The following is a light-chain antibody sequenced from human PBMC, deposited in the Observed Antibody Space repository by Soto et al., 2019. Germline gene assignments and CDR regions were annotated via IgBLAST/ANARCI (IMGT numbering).Light chain of an antibody. CDR1: SSNIGRNT. J-gene: IGLJ3*02. V-gene: IGLV1-44*01. Sequence: QSVLTQPPSASGTPGQRVTISCSGSSSNIGRNTVNWYQQFPGTAPNLLIYNNNERPSGVPDRFSGSKSGTSASLAISGLQSEDEADYYCATWDGSLNGRVFGGGTKLTVL. CDR2: NNN. CDR3: ATWDGSLNGRV.